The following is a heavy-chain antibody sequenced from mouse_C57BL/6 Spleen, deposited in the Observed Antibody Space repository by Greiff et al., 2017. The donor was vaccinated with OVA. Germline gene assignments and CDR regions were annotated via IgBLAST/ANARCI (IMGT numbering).Heavy chain of an antibody. J-gene: IGHJ3*01. D-gene: IGHD2-1*01. CDR3: GGNSAWFAY. Sequence: VQLQQSGPELVKPGASVKISCKASGYTFTDYYMNWVKQSHGKSLEWIGDINPNNGGTSYNQKFKGKATLTVDKSSSTAYMELRSLTSEDSSVYYSGGNSAWFAYWGQGTLVTVSA. V-gene: IGHV1-26*01. CDR1: GYTFTDYY. CDR2: INPNNGGT.